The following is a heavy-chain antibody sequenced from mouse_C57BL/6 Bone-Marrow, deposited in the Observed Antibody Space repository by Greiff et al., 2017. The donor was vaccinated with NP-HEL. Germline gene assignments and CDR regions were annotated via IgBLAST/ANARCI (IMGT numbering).Heavy chain of an antibody. D-gene: IGHD1-1*01. CDR2: ISDGGSYT. CDR1: GFTFSSYA. Sequence: EVQVVESGGGLVKPGGSLKLSCAASGFTFSSYAMSWVRQTPEKRLEWVATISDGGSYTYYPDNVKGRFTISRDNAKNNLYLQMSHLKSEDTAMYYCARSYYGSSYPYAMDYWGQGTSVTVSS. V-gene: IGHV5-4*01. CDR3: ARSYYGSSYPYAMDY. J-gene: IGHJ4*01.